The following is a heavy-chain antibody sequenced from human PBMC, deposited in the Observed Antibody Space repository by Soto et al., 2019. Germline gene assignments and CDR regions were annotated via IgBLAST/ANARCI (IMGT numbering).Heavy chain of an antibody. Sequence: QVQLVQSGAEVKKPGASVKVSCKASGYTFSSYGISWVRQAPGQGLEWMGWISANSGNTNYAQKVQGRVTMTTDTSTSTAYMELRSLRSDDTAMYYYASGGPGAPFDYWGQGTPVTVSS. CDR2: ISANSGNT. CDR1: GYTFSSYG. CDR3: ASGGPGAPFDY. V-gene: IGHV1-18*01. J-gene: IGHJ4*02. D-gene: IGHD1-26*01.